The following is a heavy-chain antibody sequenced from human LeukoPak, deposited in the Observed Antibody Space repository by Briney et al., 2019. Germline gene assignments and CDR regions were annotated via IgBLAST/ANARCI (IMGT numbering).Heavy chain of an antibody. CDR2: ISGSGGST. Sequence: GSLRLSCAASGFTFSSYAIYGVRQAPGKGLEGVSGISGSGGSTYFADSVKGRFTVSRDNYKNTVYLQMNSLRAEDTAVYYCAKTTTGYSSGRYPGWPVDYWGQGTLVTVSS. V-gene: IGHV3-23*01. J-gene: IGHJ4*02. D-gene: IGHD6-19*01. CDR3: AKTTTGYSSGRYPGWPVDY. CDR1: GFTFSSYA.